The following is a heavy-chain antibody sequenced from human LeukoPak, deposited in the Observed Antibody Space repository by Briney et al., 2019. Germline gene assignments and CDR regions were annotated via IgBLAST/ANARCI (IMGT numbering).Heavy chain of an antibody. D-gene: IGHD3-22*01. CDR2: INHSGST. Sequence: SETLSLTCAVYGGSFSGYYWSWIRQPPGKGLEWIREINHSGSTNYNPSLKSRVTISVDTSKNQFSLKLSSVTAADTAVYYCAAYSSGYWDYYYMDVWGKGTTVTVSS. J-gene: IGHJ6*03. CDR1: GGSFSGYY. V-gene: IGHV4-34*01. CDR3: AAYSSGYWDYYYMDV.